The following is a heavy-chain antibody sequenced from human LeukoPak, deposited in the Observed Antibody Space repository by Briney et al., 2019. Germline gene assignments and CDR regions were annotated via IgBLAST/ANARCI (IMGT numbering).Heavy chain of an antibody. D-gene: IGHD2-2*02. CDR3: ARGGYCSSTSCYMXSPFDP. V-gene: IGHV1-8*03. CDR2: MNPNSGNT. Sequence: GASVKVSCKASGYTFTSYDINWVRQATGQGLEWMGWMNPNSGNTGYAQKFQGRVTITRDTSISTAYMELSSLRSEDTAVYYCARGGYCSSTSCYMXSPFDPWGQGTLATVSS. J-gene: IGHJ5*02. CDR1: GYTFTSYD.